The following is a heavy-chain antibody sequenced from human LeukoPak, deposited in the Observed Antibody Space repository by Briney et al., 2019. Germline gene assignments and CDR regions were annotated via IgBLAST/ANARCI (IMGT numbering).Heavy chain of an antibody. CDR2: IASKSDGGAT. CDR1: GFTFSSHA. D-gene: IGHD3-10*01. Sequence: GGSLRLSCAASGFTFSSHAMNWVRQAPGEGLDRVGRIASKSDGGATDYAAPVKGRFTISRDDSKNTLNLQMNSLRTEDTAVYYCTTGIRGDWGQGTLVTVSS. CDR3: TTGIRGD. V-gene: IGHV3-15*04. J-gene: IGHJ4*02.